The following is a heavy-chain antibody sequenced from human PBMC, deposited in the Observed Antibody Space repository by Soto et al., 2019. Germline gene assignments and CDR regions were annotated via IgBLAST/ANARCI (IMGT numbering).Heavy chain of an antibody. V-gene: IGHV4-59*01. D-gene: IGHD4-17*01. Sequence: QVQLQESGPGLVKPSETLSLTCTVSGGSISSYYWSWIRQPPGKGLEWIGYIYNGGSISYNPSLQCRVTISVDTSKNQFSLNLSSATAADTAVYYCASRLRFYGLDVWGQGTTVTVSS. CDR3: ASRLRFYGLDV. CDR2: IYNGGSI. J-gene: IGHJ6*02. CDR1: GGSISSYY.